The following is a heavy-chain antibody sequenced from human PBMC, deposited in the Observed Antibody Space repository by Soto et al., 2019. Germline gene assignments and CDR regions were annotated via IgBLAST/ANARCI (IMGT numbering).Heavy chain of an antibody. CDR3: ARGRDYVWGSYRRNFDY. Sequence: SETLSLTCAVYGGSFSGYYWSWIRQPPGKGLEWIGEINHSGSTNYNPSLKSRVTISVDTSKNQFSLKLSSVTAADTAVYYCARGRDYVWGSYRRNFDYWGQGTLVTVSS. CDR1: GGSFSGYY. CDR2: INHSGST. J-gene: IGHJ4*02. D-gene: IGHD3-16*02. V-gene: IGHV4-34*01.